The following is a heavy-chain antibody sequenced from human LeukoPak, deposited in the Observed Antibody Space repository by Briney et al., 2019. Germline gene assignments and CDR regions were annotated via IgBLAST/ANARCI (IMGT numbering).Heavy chain of an antibody. V-gene: IGHV3-48*03. J-gene: IGHJ4*02. CDR2: ISRSGTTI. D-gene: IGHD6-6*01. CDR1: GFTFSNYN. CDR3: ARDVASRTADY. Sequence: SGGSLRLSCAASGFTFSNYNMNWVRQAPGKGLEWVSYISRSGTTIYYADSLKGRFTISRDNAKNSLYLQMNNLRTEDTAVYYCARDVASRTADYWGQGTLVTVSS.